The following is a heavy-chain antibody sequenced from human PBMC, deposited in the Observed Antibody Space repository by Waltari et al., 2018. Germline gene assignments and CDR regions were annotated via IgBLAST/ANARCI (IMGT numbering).Heavy chain of an antibody. J-gene: IGHJ4*02. CDR2: IRRKTDGETI. CDR1: GFTFSDAW. Sequence: EVQLVESGGGLVEPGGSLRLSCAASGFTFSDAWMAWIRQAPGKGRGGVGRIRRKTDGETIDYAAPVKGRFSISRDDSRSTLYLQMNSLKIEDAGVYFCSTGGGTSDYWGQGTLVTVSS. V-gene: IGHV3-15*01. D-gene: IGHD3-16*01. CDR3: STGGGTSDY.